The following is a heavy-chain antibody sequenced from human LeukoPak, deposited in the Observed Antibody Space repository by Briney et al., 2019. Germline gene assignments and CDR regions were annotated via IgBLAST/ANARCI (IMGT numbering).Heavy chain of an antibody. J-gene: IGHJ4*02. CDR1: GLTFSSYA. CDR3: AKDRPNYHESNGHYYRRDGDY. CDR2: VSSSGDRT. D-gene: IGHD3-22*01. V-gene: IGHV3-23*01. Sequence: GGSLRLSCAASGLTFSSYAMSWVRQAPGKGLEWVSSVSSSGDRTFYADSVKDRFTISRDNSKNTLYLQMSRLRAEDTAVYYCAKDRPNYHESNGHYYRRDGDYWGQGTLVTVSS.